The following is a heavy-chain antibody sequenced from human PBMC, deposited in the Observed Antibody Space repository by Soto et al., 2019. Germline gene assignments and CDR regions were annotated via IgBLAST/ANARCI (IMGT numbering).Heavy chain of an antibody. CDR2: MNPNSGNT. V-gene: IGHV1-8*01. CDR1: GYTFTSYD. CDR3: ARAHAFAI. Sequence: QVQLVQSGVEVKKPGASVKVSCKASGYTFTSYDINWVRQATGQGLEWMGWMNPNSGNTGYAQKFPGRVTMSRTTSIITAYMELSRLGSEDTAVYYCARAHAFAIWGQGTMVTVSS. J-gene: IGHJ3*02.